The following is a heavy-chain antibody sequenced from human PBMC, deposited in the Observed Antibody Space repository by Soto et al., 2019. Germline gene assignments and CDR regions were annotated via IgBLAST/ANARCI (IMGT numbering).Heavy chain of an antibody. CDR2: IYWDDDK. J-gene: IGHJ4*02. Sequence: QITLKESGPTLVKPTQTLTLTCTFSGFSLSTSGVSVGWIRQPPGKALEWLALIYWDDDKRYSPSLKSRLTLTKDTSKNQVVLTLTHMDPVDTATYYCAHRGYSGFNDYWGQGTLVTVSS. CDR3: AHRGYSGFNDY. V-gene: IGHV2-5*02. D-gene: IGHD5-12*01. CDR1: GFSLSTSGVS.